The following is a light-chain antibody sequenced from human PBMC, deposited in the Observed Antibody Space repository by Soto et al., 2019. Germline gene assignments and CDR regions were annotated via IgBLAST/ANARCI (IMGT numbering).Light chain of an antibody. J-gene: IGKJ1*01. CDR1: QSVSSSY. CDR3: KQYGSSSWT. CDR2: GTS. V-gene: IGKV3-20*01. Sequence: EIVLTQSPGTLSLSPGERATLSCRASQSVSSSYLAWYQQNPGQAPRLLIYGTSSRATAIPDRFSGSGSGTDFTLTISRLEPEDFGVYYCKQYGSSSWTFGQGTKVAI.